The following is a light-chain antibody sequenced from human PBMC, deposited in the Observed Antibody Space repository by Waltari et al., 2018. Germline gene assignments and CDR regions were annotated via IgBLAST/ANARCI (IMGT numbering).Light chain of an antibody. CDR1: NIGRQS. CDR2: FDS. J-gene: IGLJ3*02. CDR3: QVWDRSSDSWV. V-gene: IGLV3-21*04. Sequence: SYVLTQPPSVSVAPGKTARITCGGNNIGRQSVHWYQQKPGQAPILFLYFDSDRPSGIPERFSGSNFGDTATLTISRVEAGDEADYYFQVWDRSSDSWVFGGGTKLTVL.